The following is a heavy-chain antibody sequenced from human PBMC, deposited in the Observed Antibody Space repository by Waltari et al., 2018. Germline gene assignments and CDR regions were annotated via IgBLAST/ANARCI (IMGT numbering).Heavy chain of an antibody. CDR2: IYTSGST. CDR3: AGYIVGATVGWFDP. D-gene: IGHD1-26*01. Sequence: QVQLQESGPGLAKPSETLSLTCTVSGGPISSYYWTWIRLPAGKGLEWIGRIYTSGSTNYNPSLKSRVTMSVDTTKNQFSLKLSSGTAADTAVYYCAGYIVGATVGWFDPWGQGTLVTVSS. V-gene: IGHV4-4*07. CDR1: GGPISSYY. J-gene: IGHJ5*02.